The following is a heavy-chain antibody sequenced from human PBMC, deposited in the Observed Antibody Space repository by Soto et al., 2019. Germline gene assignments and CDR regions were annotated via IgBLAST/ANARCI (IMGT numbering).Heavy chain of an antibody. CDR1: GFNFSMYV. V-gene: IGHV3-30-3*01. CDR2: MAYDGNRE. CDR3: ARVGGSFYGAWDS. D-gene: IGHD1-26*01. J-gene: IGHJ4*02. Sequence: QVQLVESGGGVVQPGRSLRLSCAASGFNFSMYVMHWVRQAPGKGLEWVAVMAYDGNREYYGDSVKGRFFVSRDNSKNTLYLQMNSLRPEDTAVYYCARVGGSFYGAWDSWGQGALVTVSS.